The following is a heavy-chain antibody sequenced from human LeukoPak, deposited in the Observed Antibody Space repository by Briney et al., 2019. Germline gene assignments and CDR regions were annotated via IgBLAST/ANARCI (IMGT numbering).Heavy chain of an antibody. CDR1: GYSISSGYY. CDR3: ARGLTTYFDY. J-gene: IGHJ4*02. V-gene: IGHV4-38-2*02. D-gene: IGHD1-14*01. Sequence: PSETVSLTCTVSGYSISSGYYWSWIRQPPGKGLEWIGYIYYSGSTYYNPSLKSRVTISVDRSKNQFSLKLSSVTAADTAVYYCARGLTTYFDYWGQGTLVTVSS. CDR2: IYYSGST.